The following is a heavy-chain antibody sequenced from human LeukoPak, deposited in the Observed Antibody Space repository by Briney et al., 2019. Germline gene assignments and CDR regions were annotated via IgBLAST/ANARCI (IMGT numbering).Heavy chain of an antibody. D-gene: IGHD2-21*02. CDR3: ARDPVVTAIGFDY. CDR2: ISSSSSTI. V-gene: IGHV3-48*01. CDR1: GFTFSSYS. Sequence: PGGSLRLSCAASGFTFSSYSMNWVRQAPGKGLEWVSYISSSSSTIYSADSVKGRFTISRDTVKNSLYLHINSLRAEDTALYYTARDPVVTAIGFDYGGQGTRVTVSS. J-gene: IGHJ4*02.